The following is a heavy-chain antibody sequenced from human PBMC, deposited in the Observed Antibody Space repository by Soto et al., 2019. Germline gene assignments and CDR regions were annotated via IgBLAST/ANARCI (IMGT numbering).Heavy chain of an antibody. D-gene: IGHD2-21*02. CDR3: ARNLAYCGGDCSYYFDY. CDR1: GGSISSYY. CDR2: IYYSGST. V-gene: IGHV4-59*01. J-gene: IGHJ4*02. Sequence: SETLSLTCTVSGGSISSYYWSWIRQPPGKGLEWIGYIYYSGSTNYNPSLKSRVTISVDTSKNQFSLKLSSVTAADTAVYYCARNLAYCGGDCSYYFDYWGQGTLVTVSS.